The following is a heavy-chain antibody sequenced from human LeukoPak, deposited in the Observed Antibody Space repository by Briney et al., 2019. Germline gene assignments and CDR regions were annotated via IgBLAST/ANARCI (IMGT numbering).Heavy chain of an antibody. CDR1: GGSISSGSYY. Sequence: SETLSLTCTVSGGSISSGSYYWSWIRQPAGKGLEWIGRIYTSGSTNYNPSLKSRVTIPVDTSKNQFSLKLSSVTAADTAVYYCARDIKYNYYMDVWGKGTTVTVSS. CDR2: IYTSGST. D-gene: IGHD6-6*01. CDR3: ARDIKYNYYMDV. J-gene: IGHJ6*03. V-gene: IGHV4-61*02.